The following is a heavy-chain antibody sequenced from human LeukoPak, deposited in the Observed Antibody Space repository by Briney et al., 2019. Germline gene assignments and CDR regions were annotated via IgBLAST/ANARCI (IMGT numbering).Heavy chain of an antibody. V-gene: IGHV4-34*01. Sequence: SETLSLTCAVSGGSFSGYYWSWIRQPPGKGLEWIGEINHSGSTNYNPSLKSRVTISVDTSKNQFSLKLSSVTAADTAVYYCARGGGGIILGDSEGMDVWGQGTTVTVSS. J-gene: IGHJ6*02. CDR1: GGSFSGYY. D-gene: IGHD3-10*01. CDR3: ARGGGGIILGDSEGMDV. CDR2: INHSGST.